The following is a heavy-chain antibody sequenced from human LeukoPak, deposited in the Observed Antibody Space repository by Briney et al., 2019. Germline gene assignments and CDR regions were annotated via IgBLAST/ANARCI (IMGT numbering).Heavy chain of an antibody. CDR3: AKIGPRGNPDYYYYYMDV. J-gene: IGHJ6*03. CDR2: ISSSGSYI. Sequence: GGSLRLSCAASRFTFSSYSMNWVRQAPGKGLEWVSSISSSGSYIYYADSVKGRFTISRDNAKNSLYLQMNSLRAEDTAVYYCAKIGPRGNPDYYYYYMDVWGKGTTVTVSS. V-gene: IGHV3-21*01. CDR1: RFTFSSYS. D-gene: IGHD4-23*01.